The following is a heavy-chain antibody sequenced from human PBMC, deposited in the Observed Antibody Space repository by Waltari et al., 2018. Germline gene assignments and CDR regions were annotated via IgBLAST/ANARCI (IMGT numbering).Heavy chain of an antibody. D-gene: IGHD4-17*01. V-gene: IGHV3-21*01. Sequence: EVQLVESGGGLVKPGGSLRLSCAASGFTFSSYSMNWVRQAPGKGLEWVSSISSSSSYIYYADSVKGRFTISRDNAKNSLYLQMNSLRAEDTAVYYCARPGTTVTTRFSYYYGMDVWGQGTTVTVSS. CDR2: ISSSSSYI. J-gene: IGHJ6*02. CDR3: ARPGTTVTTRFSYYYGMDV. CDR1: GFTFSSYS.